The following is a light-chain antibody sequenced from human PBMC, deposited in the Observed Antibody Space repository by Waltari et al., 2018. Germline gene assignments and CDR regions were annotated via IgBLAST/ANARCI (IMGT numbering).Light chain of an antibody. V-gene: IGLV2-23*02. CDR1: SSDVGSYDL. J-gene: IGLJ2*01. CDR3: CSYAGSSTFT. CDR2: EVY. Sequence: QSALTQPASVSGSPGQSITISCTGTSSDVGSYDLVSWYQQHPGKAPKRMIYEVYKRPSGVSKRFAGSTSGNTASLTIAGLQAEDEAEYSCCSYAGSSTFTFGGGTKLTVL.